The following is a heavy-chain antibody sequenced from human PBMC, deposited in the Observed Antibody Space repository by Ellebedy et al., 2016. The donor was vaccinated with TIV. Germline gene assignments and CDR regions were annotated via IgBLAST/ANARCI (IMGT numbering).Heavy chain of an antibody. CDR3: AKDQYGSGSYWDFHL. D-gene: IGHD3-10*01. CDR2: INESGEKT. J-gene: IGHJ2*01. V-gene: IGHV3-23*01. Sequence: GGFLRLSCAASGFSLSYYAVSWVRQAPGKGLEWVSGINESGEKTYYTDSVKGRFTISRDNSNNTVCLQMSGLRVEDTAIYYCAKDQYGSGSYWDFHLWGRGALVTVSS. CDR1: GFSLSYYA.